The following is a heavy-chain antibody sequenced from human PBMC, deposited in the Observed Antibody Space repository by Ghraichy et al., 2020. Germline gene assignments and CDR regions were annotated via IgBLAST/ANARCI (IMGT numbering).Heavy chain of an antibody. CDR1: GFTFDDYT. CDR3: AKDIGSGYGRHYYYGMDV. Sequence: GGSLRLSCAASGFTFDDYTMHWVRQAPGKGLEWVSLISWDGGSTYYADSVKGRFTISRDNSKNSLYLQMNSLRTEDTALYYCAKDIGSGYGRHYYYGMDVWGQGTTVTVSS. CDR2: ISWDGGST. J-gene: IGHJ6*02. D-gene: IGHD5-12*01. V-gene: IGHV3-43*01.